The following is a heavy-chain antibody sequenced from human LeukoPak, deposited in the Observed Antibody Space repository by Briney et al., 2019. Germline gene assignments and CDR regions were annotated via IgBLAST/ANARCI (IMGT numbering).Heavy chain of an antibody. V-gene: IGHV4-59*01. CDR2: IYYSGST. J-gene: IGHJ2*01. D-gene: IGHD5-18*01. CDR3: ASNVDTILVGLYWYFDL. Sequence: SETLSLTCTVSGGSISSYYWSWIRQPPGRGLEWIGYIYYSGSTNYNPSLKSRVTISVDTSKNQFSLRLSSVTAADTAVYYCASNVDTILVGLYWYFDLWGRGTLVTVSS. CDR1: GGSISSYY.